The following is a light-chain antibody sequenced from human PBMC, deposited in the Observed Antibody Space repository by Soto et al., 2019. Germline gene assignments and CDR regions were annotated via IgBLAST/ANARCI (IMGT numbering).Light chain of an antibody. CDR1: QSVSNN. V-gene: IGKV3-15*01. J-gene: IGKJ1*01. Sequence: EIVLTQSPATLSLSPGERATLSCRASQSVSNNLAWFQQKPGQVPRLLIYGASNRATCVSARFSGSGSGTEFTLTISSLQSEDFAVYYCQQYHYWWTFGQGTKVDIK. CDR3: QQYHYWWT. CDR2: GAS.